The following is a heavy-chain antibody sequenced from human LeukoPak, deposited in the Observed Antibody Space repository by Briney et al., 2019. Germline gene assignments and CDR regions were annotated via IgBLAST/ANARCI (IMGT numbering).Heavy chain of an antibody. CDR2: ISAYNGNT. CDR3: ARDSETVRGVIIFDY. CDR1: GYTFTSYG. V-gene: IGHV1-18*04. J-gene: IGHJ4*02. D-gene: IGHD3-10*01. Sequence: ASVKLSCKASGYTFTSYGISWVRQAPGQGLEWMGWISAYNGNTNYAQKLQGRVTMTTDTSTSTAYMELRSLRSDDTAVYYCARDSETVRGVIIFDYWGQGTLVTVSS.